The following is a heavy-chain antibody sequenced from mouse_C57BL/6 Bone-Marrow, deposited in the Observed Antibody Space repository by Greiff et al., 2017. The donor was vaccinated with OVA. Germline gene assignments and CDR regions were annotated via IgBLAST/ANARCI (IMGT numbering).Heavy chain of an antibody. V-gene: IGHV1-55*01. Sequence: VQLQQSGAELVKPGASVKMSCKASGYTFTSYWITWVKQRPGQGLEWIGDIYPGSGSTTYHEKFKSKATLTVDKSSSIPSLQLSRLTSEDAAVYYCARRGTWFAYWGQGTLVTVSA. CDR2: IYPGSGST. J-gene: IGHJ3*01. CDR3: ARRGTWFAY. CDR1: GYTFTSYW.